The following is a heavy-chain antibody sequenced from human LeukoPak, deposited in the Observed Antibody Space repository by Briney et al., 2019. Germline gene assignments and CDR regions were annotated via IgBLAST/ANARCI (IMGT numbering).Heavy chain of an antibody. V-gene: IGHV4-30-2*01. CDR2: IYHTAST. CDR1: GGFMSSGGYF. CDR3: ARGSVYDSSTFDI. Sequence: SETLSLTCAVSGGFMSSGGYFWGWIRQPPGKGLEFFGYIYHTASTNYNPSLKSRVAISVDRYKNQFSLKLTSVTAADTAVYYCARGSVYDSSTFDIWGQGTMVTVSS. J-gene: IGHJ3*02. D-gene: IGHD3-22*01.